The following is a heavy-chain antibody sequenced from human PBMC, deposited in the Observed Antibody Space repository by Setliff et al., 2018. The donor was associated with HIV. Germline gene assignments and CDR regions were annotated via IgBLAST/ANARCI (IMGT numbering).Heavy chain of an antibody. CDR3: AKDLTDAVAGYYFDY. V-gene: IGHV3-23*01. J-gene: IGHJ4*02. CDR2: ISGSGDST. Sequence: PGGSLRLSCAPSGFTFGSYAMSWVRQAPGKGLEWVSVISGSGDSTFYADSLKGRFTISRDNSKNTLYLQMNSLRAEDTAVYYCAKDLTDAVAGYYFDYWGQGTLVTVSS. CDR1: GFTFGSYA. D-gene: IGHD6-19*01.